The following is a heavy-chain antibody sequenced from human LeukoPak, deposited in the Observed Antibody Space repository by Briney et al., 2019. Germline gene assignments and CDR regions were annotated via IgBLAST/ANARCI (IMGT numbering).Heavy chain of an antibody. CDR1: GYTFTTYA. CDR2: IIPMSTTT. V-gene: IGHV1-69*13. J-gene: IGHJ4*02. CDR3: ARPRTYYDSWSGYPPFDY. D-gene: IGHD3-3*01. Sequence: ASVKVSCKASGYTFTTYAINWVRQAPGQGLEWMGGIIPMSTTTKYAQKFQGRVTITADESTSTAFMELSSLRSEDTAMYYCARPRTYYDSWSGYPPFDYWGQGTLVTVSS.